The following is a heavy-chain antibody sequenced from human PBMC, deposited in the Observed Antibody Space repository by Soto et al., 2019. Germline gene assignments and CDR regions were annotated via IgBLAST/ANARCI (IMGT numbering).Heavy chain of an antibody. CDR2: IKEDGSET. D-gene: IGHD6-13*01. J-gene: IGHJ3*02. V-gene: IGHV3-7*01. Sequence: EVLLVESGGGLVQPGGSLRLSCAPSGFIFSSYWMTWVRQAPGKGLEWVANIKEDGSETNYADSVKGRFTISRDNSKNSLSLQMNSLRDEDTAVYYCARDEAPCNSNCYDASDIWGQGTMVTVSS. CDR1: GFIFSSYW. CDR3: ARDEAPCNSNCYDASDI.